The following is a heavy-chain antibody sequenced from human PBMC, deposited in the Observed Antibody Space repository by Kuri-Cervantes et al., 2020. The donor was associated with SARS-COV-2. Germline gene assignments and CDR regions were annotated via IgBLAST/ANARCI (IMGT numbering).Heavy chain of an antibody. D-gene: IGHD2-15*01. Sequence: GGSLRLSCAASGFTFSSYWMSWVRQAPGNGLEWVANIKQDGSEKYYVDSVKGRFTISRDNAKNSLYLQMNSLRAEDTAVYYCARDEYSGDIVAPDYWGQGTLVTVSS. V-gene: IGHV3-7*03. J-gene: IGHJ4*02. CDR1: GFTFSSYW. CDR3: ARDEYSGDIVAPDY. CDR2: IKQDGSEK.